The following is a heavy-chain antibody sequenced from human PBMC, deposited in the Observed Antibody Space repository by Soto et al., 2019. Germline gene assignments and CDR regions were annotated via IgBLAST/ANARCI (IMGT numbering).Heavy chain of an antibody. CDR1: GGSISSSNW. J-gene: IGHJ6*02. D-gene: IGHD3-10*01. V-gene: IGHV4-4*02. CDR3: ARARGIYGDSYYYYYGMDV. Sequence: SETLSLTCAVSGGSISSSNWWSWVRQPPGKGLEWIGEIYHSGSTNYNPSLKSRVTISVDRSKNQFSLKLSSVTAADTAVYYCARARGIYGDSYYYYYGMDVWGQGTTVTVSS. CDR2: IYHSGST.